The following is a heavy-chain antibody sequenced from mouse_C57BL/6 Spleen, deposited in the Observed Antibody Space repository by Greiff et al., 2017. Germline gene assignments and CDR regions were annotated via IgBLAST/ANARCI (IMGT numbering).Heavy chain of an antibody. V-gene: IGHV1-64*01. D-gene: IGHD2-4*01. CDR3: ARSRGSYDYDVGFAY. Sequence: VQLQQPGAELVKPGASVKLSCKASGYTFTSYWMHWVKQRPGQGLEWIGMIHPNSGSTNYNEKFKSKATLTVDKSSSTAYMQLSSLTSEDSAVYYCARSRGSYDYDVGFAYWGQGTLVTVSA. CDR2: IHPNSGST. CDR1: GYTFTSYW. J-gene: IGHJ3*01.